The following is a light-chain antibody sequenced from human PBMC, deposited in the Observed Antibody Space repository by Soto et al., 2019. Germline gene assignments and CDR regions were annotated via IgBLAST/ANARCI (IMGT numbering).Light chain of an antibody. CDR3: SSYAGSKTL. CDR1: SRDVGGYNY. Sequence: QSALTQPPSASGSPGQSVTISCTGTSRDVGGYNYVSWYQQHPGKAPKLMIYEVSKRPSGVPDRFSGSKSGNTASLTVSGLQAEDEADYYCSSYAGSKTLFGGGTKLTVL. V-gene: IGLV2-8*01. J-gene: IGLJ2*01. CDR2: EVS.